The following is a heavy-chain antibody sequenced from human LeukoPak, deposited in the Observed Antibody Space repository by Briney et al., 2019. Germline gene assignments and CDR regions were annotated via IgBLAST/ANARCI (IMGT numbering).Heavy chain of an antibody. J-gene: IGHJ4*02. CDR3: ARDRSGVVVVAARSLDY. CDR1: GYTFTGYY. D-gene: IGHD2-15*01. Sequence: GASVTVSCKASGYTFTGYYMHWVRQAPGQGLEWMGWINPNSGGTNYAQKFQGRVTKTRDTSISTAYMELSRLRSDDTAVYYCARDRSGVVVVAARSLDYCGQGTLVTVSS. V-gene: IGHV1-2*02. CDR2: INPNSGGT.